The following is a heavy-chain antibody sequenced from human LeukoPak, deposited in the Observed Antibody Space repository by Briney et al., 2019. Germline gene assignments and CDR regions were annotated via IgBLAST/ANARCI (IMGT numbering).Heavy chain of an antibody. D-gene: IGHD1-1*01. CDR2: ISSTGSSI. Sequence: GASLRLSCAASGFTFSYYTMSWVRQAPGEGLEWVSSISSTGSSIYYADSVKSRFTISRDNAKNSLYLQMSSLRVEDTAVYYCARDDVAWDDVHWFDPWGQGTLVTVSS. J-gene: IGHJ5*02. V-gene: IGHV3-21*01. CDR3: ARDDVAWDDVHWFDP. CDR1: GFTFSYYT.